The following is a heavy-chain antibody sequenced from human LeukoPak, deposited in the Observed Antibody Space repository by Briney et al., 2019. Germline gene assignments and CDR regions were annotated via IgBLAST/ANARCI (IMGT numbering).Heavy chain of an antibody. Sequence: PSETLSLTCTVSGASISSYYWTWIRQPAGEGLEWIGRIYTSGSTNYNPSLKSRVTMSVDTSKNQFSLKLSSVTAADTAVYYCARARGGSRSYGHFDYWGQGTLVTVSS. J-gene: IGHJ4*02. D-gene: IGHD1-26*01. CDR1: GASISSYY. CDR2: IYTSGST. CDR3: ARARGGSRSYGHFDY. V-gene: IGHV4-4*07.